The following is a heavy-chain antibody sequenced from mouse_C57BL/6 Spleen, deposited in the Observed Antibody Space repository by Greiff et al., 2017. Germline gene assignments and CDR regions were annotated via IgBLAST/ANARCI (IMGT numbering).Heavy chain of an antibody. V-gene: IGHV1-61*01. Sequence: VQLQQPGAELVRPGSSVKLSCKASGYTFTSYWMDWVKQRPGQGLEWIGNIYPSDSETHYNQKFKDKATLTVDKSSSTAYMQLSSLTSEDSAVYYCARRGSSVYYFDYWGQGTTLTVSS. D-gene: IGHD3-2*02. CDR2: IYPSDSET. CDR1: GYTFTSYW. CDR3: ARRGSSVYYFDY. J-gene: IGHJ2*01.